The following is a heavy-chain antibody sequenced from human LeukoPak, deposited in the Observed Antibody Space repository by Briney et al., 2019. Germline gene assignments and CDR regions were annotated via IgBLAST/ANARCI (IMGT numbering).Heavy chain of an antibody. J-gene: IGHJ5*02. D-gene: IGHD2-2*02. Sequence: SETLSLTCTVSGGSISSYYWGWIRQPPGKGLEWIGSIYHSGSTYYNPSLKSRVTITVDTSKNQFSLKLSSMTAADTAVYYCARDPGYIVVVPAAILSRGRRGWFVPWGQGTLVTVSS. CDR2: IYHSGST. CDR1: GGSISSYY. CDR3: ARDPGYIVVVPAAILSRGRRGWFVP. V-gene: IGHV4-38-2*02.